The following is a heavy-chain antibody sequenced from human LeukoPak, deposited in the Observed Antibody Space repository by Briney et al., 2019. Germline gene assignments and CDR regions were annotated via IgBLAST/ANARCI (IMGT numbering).Heavy chain of an antibody. CDR3: ARGARDIVVVVAAPDAFDI. CDR1: GYTFTGYY. J-gene: IGHJ3*02. Sequence: GASVKVSCKASGYTFTGYYMHWVRQAPGQGLEWMGWINPNSGGTNYAQKFQGRVTMTRDTSISTAYMELSRLRSDDTAVYYCARGARDIVVVVAAPDAFDIWGQGTMVTVSS. V-gene: IGHV1-2*02. CDR2: INPNSGGT. D-gene: IGHD2-15*01.